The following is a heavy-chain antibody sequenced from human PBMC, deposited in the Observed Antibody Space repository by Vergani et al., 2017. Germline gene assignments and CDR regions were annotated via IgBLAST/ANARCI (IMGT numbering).Heavy chain of an antibody. V-gene: IGHV3-23*01. CDR3: ARPSYDTPPYLQGGYDG. D-gene: IGHD3-22*01. J-gene: IGHJ4*02. CDR2: ISARYPST. CDR1: GFTFSACP. Sequence: EVQLLQSGGGVIQPGGSVRLSCAASGFTFSACPMTWVRQAPGKGLEWVSAISARYPSTYYADSVKGRFTISRDNSKNMLYLQMNSLRAEDTAVYYCARPSYDTPPYLQGGYDGWGQGTLVSVSS.